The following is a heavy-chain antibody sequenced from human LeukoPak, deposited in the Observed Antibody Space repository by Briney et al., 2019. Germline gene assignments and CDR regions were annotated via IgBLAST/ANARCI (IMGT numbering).Heavy chain of an antibody. CDR1: GFTFSSYA. V-gene: IGHV3-30*04. CDR3: ATQPPESSYFDY. CDR2: ISYDGSNK. D-gene: IGHD1-1*01. Sequence: GGCLRLSCAASGFTFSSYAMHWVRQAPGKGLEWVAVISYDGSNKYYADSVKGRFTISRDNSKNTLYLQMNSLRAEDTAVYYCATQPPESSYFDYWGQGTLVTVSS. J-gene: IGHJ4*02.